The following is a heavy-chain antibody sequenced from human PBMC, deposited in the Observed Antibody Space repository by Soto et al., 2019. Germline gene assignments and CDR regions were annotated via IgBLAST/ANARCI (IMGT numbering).Heavy chain of an antibody. V-gene: IGHV1-8*01. CDR3: ARGLMIFGVVAAPGYGMDV. J-gene: IGHJ6*02. CDR1: GYTFTSYD. D-gene: IGHD3-3*01. Sequence: ASVKVSCKASGYTFTSYDINWVRQATGQGLEWMGWMNPNSGNTGYAQKFQGRVTMTRNTSIGTAYMELSSLRSEDTAVYYCARGLMIFGVVAAPGYGMDVWGQGTTVTVSS. CDR2: MNPNSGNT.